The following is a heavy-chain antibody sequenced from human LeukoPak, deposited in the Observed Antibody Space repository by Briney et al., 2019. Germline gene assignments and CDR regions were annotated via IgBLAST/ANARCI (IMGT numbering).Heavy chain of an antibody. J-gene: IGHJ4*02. Sequence: SETLSLTCTVSGGSISSYYWSWIRQPPGKGLGWIGYIYYSGSTNYNPSLKSRVTISVDTSKNQFSLQLNSVTPEDTAVYYCARGGGMGAHYYWGQGTLVTVSS. CDR1: GGSISSYY. V-gene: IGHV4-59*12. D-gene: IGHD3-16*01. CDR3: ARGGGMGAHYY. CDR2: IYYSGST.